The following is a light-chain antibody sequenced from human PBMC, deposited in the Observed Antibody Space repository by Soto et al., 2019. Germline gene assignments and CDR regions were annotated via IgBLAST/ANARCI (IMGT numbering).Light chain of an antibody. V-gene: IGKV3-20*01. CDR2: GAS. J-gene: IGKJ1*01. CDR3: QQYGSSPWT. Sequence: EIVLTQAAGTLSLSPGERATLSCRASQSVSSSYLAWYQQKPGQAPRPLIYGASSRAIGIPDRFSGSGSGTDFTLTISRLEPEDFAVYYCQQYGSSPWTFGQGTRWIS. CDR1: QSVSSSY.